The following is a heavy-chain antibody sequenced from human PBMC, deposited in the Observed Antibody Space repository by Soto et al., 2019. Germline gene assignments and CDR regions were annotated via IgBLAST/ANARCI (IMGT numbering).Heavy chain of an antibody. V-gene: IGHV3-48*01. CDR1: GFTFSSYS. CDR3: ARDHGDYVFPDAFDI. Sequence: GGSLRLSCAASGFTFSSYSMNWVRQAPGKGLEWVSYISSSSSTIYYADSVKGRFTISRDNAKNSLYLQMNSLRAEDTAVYYCARDHGDYVFPDAFDIRGQGIMVTVSS. J-gene: IGHJ3*02. CDR2: ISSSSSTI. D-gene: IGHD4-17*01.